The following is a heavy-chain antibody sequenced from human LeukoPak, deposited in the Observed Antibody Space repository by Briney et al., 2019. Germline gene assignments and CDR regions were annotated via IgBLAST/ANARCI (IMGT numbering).Heavy chain of an antibody. CDR2: TNWDGGRT. Sequence: GGSLRLSCAASGFTFNNAWMSWVRQTPGKGLEWVSGTNWDGGRTGYADSVKGRFTISRDNAKNSLYLQMNSLRVEDTAMYYCARDGLRRPPTPYCGGDCPLDYWGQGTLVSVSS. J-gene: IGHJ4*02. V-gene: IGHV3-20*04. CDR3: ARDGLRRPPTPYCGGDCPLDY. CDR1: GFTFNNAW. D-gene: IGHD2-21*02.